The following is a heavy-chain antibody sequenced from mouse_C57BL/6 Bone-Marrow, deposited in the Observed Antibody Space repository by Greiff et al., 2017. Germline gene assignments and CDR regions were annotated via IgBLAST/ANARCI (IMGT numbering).Heavy chain of an antibody. J-gene: IGHJ2*01. Sequence: QVQLQQPGAELVMPGASVKLSCKASGYTFTSYWMHWVKQRPGQGLEWIGEIDPSDSYTNYNQKFKGKSTLTVDKSSSTAYMQLSSLTSEDSAVYYCARWAYYGSSYDFDYWGQGTTLTVSS. CDR1: GYTFTSYW. V-gene: IGHV1-69*01. CDR2: IDPSDSYT. D-gene: IGHD1-1*01. CDR3: ARWAYYGSSYDFDY.